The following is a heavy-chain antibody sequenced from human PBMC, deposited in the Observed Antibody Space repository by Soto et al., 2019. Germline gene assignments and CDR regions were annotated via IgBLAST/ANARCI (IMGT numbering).Heavy chain of an antibody. V-gene: IGHV3-30*03. CDR2: ISYDGSTK. D-gene: IGHD6-13*01. CDR3: ATVLAPAGLHVSDF. Sequence: QVQLVESGGGVVQPGRSLRLSCSASGFSFRSSGFHWGRQAPGKGLEWLAFISYDGSTKHYSDSVRGRFTVSRDNSKNTLYLQMSGLRPEDTAVYYCATVLAPAGLHVSDFWGQGTLVAVSS. CDR1: GFSFRSSG. J-gene: IGHJ4*02.